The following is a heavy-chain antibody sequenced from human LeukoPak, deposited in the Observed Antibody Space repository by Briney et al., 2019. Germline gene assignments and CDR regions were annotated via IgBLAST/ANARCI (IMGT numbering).Heavy chain of an antibody. J-gene: IGHJ6*02. Sequence: SVKVSCKASGGTFSSYAISWVRQAPGQGLEWMGRIIPILGIANYAQKFQGRVTITADKSTSTAYMELSSLRSEDTAVYYCARVVSAANCGMDVWGQGTTVTVSS. V-gene: IGHV1-69*04. CDR1: GGTFSSYA. CDR3: ARVVSAANCGMDV. CDR2: IIPILGIA. D-gene: IGHD2/OR15-2a*01.